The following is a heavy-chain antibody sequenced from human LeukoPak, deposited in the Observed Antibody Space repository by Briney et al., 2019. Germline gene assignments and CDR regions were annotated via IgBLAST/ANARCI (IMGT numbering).Heavy chain of an antibody. CDR1: GFTFNTYA. CDR3: ARDGVYGSGSYGLDY. CDR2: ISASGGST. J-gene: IGHJ4*02. V-gene: IGHV3-23*01. Sequence: GGSLRLSCAASGFTFNTYAMSWVRQAPGKGLEWVSGISASGGSTYYADSVKGRFTISRDNSKNTLYLQMNSLRAEDTAVYYCARDGVYGSGSYGLDYWGQGTLVTVSS. D-gene: IGHD3-10*01.